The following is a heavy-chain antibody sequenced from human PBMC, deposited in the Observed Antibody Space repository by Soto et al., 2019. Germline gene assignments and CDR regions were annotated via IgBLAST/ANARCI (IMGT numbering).Heavy chain of an antibody. D-gene: IGHD2-21*01. V-gene: IGHV1-18*01. CDR2: ISTSNGNT. CDR3: AILKGSH. Sequence: QVQLVQSGAEVKKPGASAKVSCKASGYTFTSYGISWVRQAPGQGLERMGWISTSNGNTNYAQKFQGRVTMTTDTSTSTAYTELRSLRSDDTAVYYCAILKGSHWGKGTLVTDSS. CDR1: GYTFTSYG. J-gene: IGHJ4*02.